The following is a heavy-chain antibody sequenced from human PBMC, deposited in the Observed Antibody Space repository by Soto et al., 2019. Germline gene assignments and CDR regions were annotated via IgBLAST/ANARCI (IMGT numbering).Heavy chain of an antibody. J-gene: IGHJ4*02. D-gene: IGHD3-22*01. Sequence: SVKVSCKASGGTFSSSAISWVRQAPGQGLEWMGGIIPIFGTANYAQKFQGRVTITADESTSTAYMELSSLRSEDTAVYYCARVRDTYYYDSSGYSFDYWGQGTLVTVSS. V-gene: IGHV1-69*13. CDR2: IIPIFGTA. CDR3: ARVRDTYYYDSSGYSFDY. CDR1: GGTFSSSA.